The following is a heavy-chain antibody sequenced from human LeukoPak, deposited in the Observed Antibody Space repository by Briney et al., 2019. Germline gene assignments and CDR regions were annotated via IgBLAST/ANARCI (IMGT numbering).Heavy chain of an antibody. D-gene: IGHD6-13*01. CDR1: GGSIDSYY. V-gene: IGHV3-33*06. CDR2: IWYGGSNK. J-gene: IGHJ4*02. Sequence: PSETLSLTCTVSGGSIDSYYWSWVRQAPGKGLEWVAVIWYGGSNKYYADSVKGRFTISRDNSKNTLYLQMNSLRAEDTAVYYCAKDEGLTAAGLFDYWGQGTLVTVSS. CDR3: AKDEGLTAAGLFDY.